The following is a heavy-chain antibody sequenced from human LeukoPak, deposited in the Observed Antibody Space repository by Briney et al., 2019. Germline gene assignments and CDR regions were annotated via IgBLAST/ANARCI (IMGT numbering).Heavy chain of an antibody. V-gene: IGHV4-39*01. CDR3: ARIVVADFDN. J-gene: IGHJ4*02. Sequence: KPSETLSLTCTVSGGSISSSSYYWGWIRQPPGKGLEWIGGIYSSGSTYYNPSLKSRVTISVDTSKNQFSLKLSSVTAADTAVYYCARIVVADFDNWGQGTLVTVSS. CDR1: GGSISSSSYY. CDR2: IYSSGST. D-gene: IGHD3-22*01.